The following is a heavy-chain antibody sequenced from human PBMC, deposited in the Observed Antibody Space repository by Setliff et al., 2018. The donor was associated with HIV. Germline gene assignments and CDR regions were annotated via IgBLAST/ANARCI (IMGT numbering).Heavy chain of an antibody. J-gene: IGHJ4*02. CDR2: INPGDSET. CDR1: GYSFTNYW. D-gene: IGHD3-10*01. Sequence: SCKGSGYSFTNYWIGWVRQMPGKGLEWMGIINPGDSETRYNPPFQGQVTISADKSITTAYLQWSGLKASDTAIYYCARLGPGPMFRTNFDYWGQGTQVTVSS. V-gene: IGHV5-51*01. CDR3: ARLGPGPMFRTNFDY.